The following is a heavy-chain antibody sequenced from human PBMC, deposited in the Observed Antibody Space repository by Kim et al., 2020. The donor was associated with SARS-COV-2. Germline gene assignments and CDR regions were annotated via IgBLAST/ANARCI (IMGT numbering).Heavy chain of an antibody. J-gene: IGHJ4*02. D-gene: IGHD2-15*01. Sequence: GGSLRLSCAASGFTVSTNYITWVRQAPGRGLEWVSVIYANGSTYYADSVKGRFSISRDSSKNMVYLQMDSLRAEDTAVYFCARQGYWSGLDYWGQGTL. CDR1: GFTVSTNY. CDR2: IYANGST. CDR3: ARQGYWSGLDY. V-gene: IGHV3-53*01.